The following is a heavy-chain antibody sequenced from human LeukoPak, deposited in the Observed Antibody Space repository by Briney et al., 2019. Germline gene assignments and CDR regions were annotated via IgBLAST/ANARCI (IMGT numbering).Heavy chain of an antibody. D-gene: IGHD6-13*01. CDR2: ISYSGST. J-gene: IGHJ4*02. CDR3: ATSTGSSNLGY. Sequence: SETLSLTCTVSGGSISSSSYYWGWIRQPPGKGLERIGSISYSGSTSYSPSLKSRVTISVDTSKNLFSLKLMFVTAADMAVYYCATSTGSSNLGYWGQGTLVTVSS. CDR1: GGSISSSSYY. V-gene: IGHV4-39*01.